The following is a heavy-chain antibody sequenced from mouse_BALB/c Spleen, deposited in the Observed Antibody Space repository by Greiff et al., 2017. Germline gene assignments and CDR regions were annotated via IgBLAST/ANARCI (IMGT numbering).Heavy chain of an antibody. CDR3: NAFYYYGSSRFAY. V-gene: IGHV1-63*02. Sequence: QVQLQQSGAELVRPGTSVKISCKASGYTFTNYWLGWVKQRPGHGLEWIGDIYPGGGYTNYNEKFKGKATLTADTSSNTAYLQLSSLTSEDTAVYYCNAFYYYGSSRFAYWGQGTLVTVSA. CDR1: GYTFTNYW. D-gene: IGHD1-1*01. CDR2: IYPGGGYT. J-gene: IGHJ3*01.